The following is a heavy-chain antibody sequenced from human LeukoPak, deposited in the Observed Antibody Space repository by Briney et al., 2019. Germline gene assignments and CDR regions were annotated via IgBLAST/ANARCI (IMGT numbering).Heavy chain of an antibody. J-gene: IGHJ4*02. D-gene: IGHD1-26*01. CDR3: ARALGAIDDY. CDR2: IYYSGSA. V-gene: IGHV4-59*01. Sequence: SETLSLTCTVSGGSISSYYWSWIRQPPGKGLEWIGYIYYSGSANYNPSLKSRVTISVDTSKNQFSLKLSSVTAADTAVYYCARALGAIDDYWGQGTLVTVSS. CDR1: GGSISSYY.